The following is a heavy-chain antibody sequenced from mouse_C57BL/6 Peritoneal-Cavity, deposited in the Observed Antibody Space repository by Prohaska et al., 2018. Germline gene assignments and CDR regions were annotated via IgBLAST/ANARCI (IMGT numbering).Heavy chain of an antibody. J-gene: IGHJ4*01. V-gene: IGHV1-26*01. Sequence: KQSHGKSLEWIGDINPNNGGTSYNQKFKGKATLTVDKSSSTAYMELRSLTSEDSAVYYCATPGGAMDYWGQGTSVTVSS. CDR3: ATPGGAMDY. CDR2: INPNNGGT.